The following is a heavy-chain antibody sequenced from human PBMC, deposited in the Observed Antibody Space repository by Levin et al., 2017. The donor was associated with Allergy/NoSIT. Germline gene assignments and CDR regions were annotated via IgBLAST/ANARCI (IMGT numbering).Heavy chain of an antibody. CDR2: ISWSSHSL. V-gene: IGHV3-9*01. J-gene: IGHJ6*02. Sequence: SLKISCEASGFIFEDYAMHWVRQVPGKGLEWVAGISWSSHSLGYADSVKGRFTISRDNAKNSLYLQMYSLRFEDTALYYCTKDIFSGYSLGSKFEVYGLDVWGHGTAVTV. CDR1: GFIFEDYA. CDR3: TKDIFSGYSLGSKFEVYGLDV. D-gene: IGHD5-18*01.